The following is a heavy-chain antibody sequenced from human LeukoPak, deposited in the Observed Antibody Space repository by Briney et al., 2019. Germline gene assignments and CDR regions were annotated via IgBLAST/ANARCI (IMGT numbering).Heavy chain of an antibody. Sequence: GASVKVSCKASGYTFTGYYVHWVRQAPGQGLEWMGWIYPNRGGTNYAQKFQGRVTMTSDTSISAAYMELSSLRSDDTAVYYCARDAGITLVRGLDAFDIWGQGTMVTVSS. V-gene: IGHV1-2*02. CDR2: IYPNRGGT. CDR1: GYTFTGYY. CDR3: ARDAGITLVRGLDAFDI. D-gene: IGHD3-10*01. J-gene: IGHJ3*02.